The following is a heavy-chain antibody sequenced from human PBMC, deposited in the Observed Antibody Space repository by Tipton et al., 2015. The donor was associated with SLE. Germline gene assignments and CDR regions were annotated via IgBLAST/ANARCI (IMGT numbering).Heavy chain of an antibody. D-gene: IGHD3-10*01. V-gene: IGHV4-39*07. J-gene: IGHJ6*02. CDR2: IYYSGST. CDR3: ARVRATVIRGVQFYFYGMEV. Sequence: TLSLTCTVSGGSISSSSYYWGWIRQPPGKGLEWIGSIYYSGSTDYNPSLKSRVTISVDTSKNQFSLKLSSVTAADTAVYYCARVRATVIRGVQFYFYGMEVWGQGTTVTVSS. CDR1: GGSISSSSYY.